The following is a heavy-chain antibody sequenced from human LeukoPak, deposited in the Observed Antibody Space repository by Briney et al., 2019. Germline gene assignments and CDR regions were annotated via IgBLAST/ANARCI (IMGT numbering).Heavy chain of an antibody. Sequence: DSVKGRFAISRDNAENSLYLQMHSLRAGDTAAYYCARGVTSLDHWGQGALVTVSS. J-gene: IGHJ1*01. D-gene: IGHD2-21*02. V-gene: IGHV3-21*01. CDR3: ARGVTSLDH.